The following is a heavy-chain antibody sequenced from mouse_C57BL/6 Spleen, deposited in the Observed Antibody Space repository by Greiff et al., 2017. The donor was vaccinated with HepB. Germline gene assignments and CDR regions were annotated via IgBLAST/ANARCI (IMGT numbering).Heavy chain of an antibody. J-gene: IGHJ2*01. Sequence: QVQLQQPGAELVMPGASVKLSCKASGYTFTSYWMHWVKQRPGQGLEWIGEIDPSDSYTNYNQKIKGKSTLTVDKSSSTAYMQLSSLTSEDSAVYYCAVGYSNYGFDYWGQGTTLTVSS. D-gene: IGHD2-5*01. CDR1: GYTFTSYW. V-gene: IGHV1-69*01. CDR3: AVGYSNYGFDY. CDR2: IDPSDSYT.